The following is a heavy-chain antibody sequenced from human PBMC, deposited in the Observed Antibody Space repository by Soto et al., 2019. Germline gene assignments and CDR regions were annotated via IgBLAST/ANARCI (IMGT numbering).Heavy chain of an antibody. Sequence: SETLSLTCSVSGSYITSGDYHWTWIRQAPGKGLEWIGYISHSETAYYSPALKNRIIISSDFSMNQFSLRLNSVTAADTAVYLCAGFGVGDRDDKWGQGTLVTVSS. CDR2: ISHSETA. J-gene: IGHJ4*02. D-gene: IGHD2-8*01. CDR3: AGFGVGDRDDK. V-gene: IGHV4-30-4*01. CDR1: GSYITSGDYH.